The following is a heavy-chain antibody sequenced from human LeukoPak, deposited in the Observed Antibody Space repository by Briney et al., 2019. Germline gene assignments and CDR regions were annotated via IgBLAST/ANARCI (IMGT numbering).Heavy chain of an antibody. CDR2: IYTSGST. CDR1: GGSISSYY. Sequence: SETLSLTCTVSGGSISSYYWSWIRQPPGKGLEWIGYIYTSGSTNYNPSLKSRVTISVDTSKNQFSLKLSSVTAADTAVYYCARTRDDISTGSMGGWFDPWGQGTLVTVSS. V-gene: IGHV4-4*09. J-gene: IGHJ5*02. D-gene: IGHD3-9*01. CDR3: ARTRDDISTGSMGGWFDP.